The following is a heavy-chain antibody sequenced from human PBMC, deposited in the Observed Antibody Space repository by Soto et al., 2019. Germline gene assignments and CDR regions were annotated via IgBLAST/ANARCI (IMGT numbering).Heavy chain of an antibody. J-gene: IGHJ5*02. CDR3: ARREEDWFDP. CDR1: GGSISSGGYY. CDR2: IYYSGST. V-gene: IGHV4-31*03. Sequence: ASETLSLTCTVSGGSISSGGYYWSWIRQHPGKGLEWIGYIYYSGSTYYNPSLKSRVTISVDTSKNQFSLKLSSVTAADTAVYYCARREEDWFDPWGQGTLVTVSS.